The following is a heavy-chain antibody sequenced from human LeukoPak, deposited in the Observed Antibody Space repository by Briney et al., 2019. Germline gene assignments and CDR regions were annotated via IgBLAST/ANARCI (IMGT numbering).Heavy chain of an antibody. D-gene: IGHD3-9*01. CDR1: RGSFSGYY. CDR2: INHSGST. CDR3: ERKTAYDILTGYQGSDY. V-gene: IGHV4-34*01. J-gene: IGHJ4*02. Sequence: IPSETLSLTCADHRGSFSGYYWSCIRQPPGKGLNWIGEINHSGSTNYNPSLNSRVTISVDTAKNQFSLKLSSVTAADTAVYFFERKTAYDILTGYQGSDYWGQGTLVTVSS.